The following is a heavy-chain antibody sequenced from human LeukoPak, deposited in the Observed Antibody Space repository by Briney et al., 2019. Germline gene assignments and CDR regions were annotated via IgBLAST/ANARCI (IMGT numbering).Heavy chain of an antibody. J-gene: IGHJ4*02. CDR1: GFTFSTYG. D-gene: IGHD6-19*01. CDR2: VSRNGGDT. Sequence: GGSLRLSCAASGFTFSTYGMGWVRQAPGKGLEWVSAVSRNGGDTYYADSVKGRFTISRDNFKNTLYLQMNSLRAEDTAIYYCAASSGWWCFDYWGQGTLVTVSS. V-gene: IGHV3-23*01. CDR3: AASSGWWCFDY.